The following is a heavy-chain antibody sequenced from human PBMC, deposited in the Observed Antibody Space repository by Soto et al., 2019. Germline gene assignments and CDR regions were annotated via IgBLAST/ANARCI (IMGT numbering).Heavy chain of an antibody. CDR3: TGEVASGY. CDR1: GFTVSTYG. V-gene: IGHV3-30*03. J-gene: IGHJ4*02. Sequence: QVQLVESGGGVVQPGRSLRLSCAVCGFTVSTYGMHWVRQAPGKGLEWVAVISRDGGTKYYADSVKGRFTISRDNSRNTQFLEMNSLRSDDIAVYYCTGEVASGYWGQGTLDTVSS. D-gene: IGHD2-8*02. CDR2: ISRDGGTK.